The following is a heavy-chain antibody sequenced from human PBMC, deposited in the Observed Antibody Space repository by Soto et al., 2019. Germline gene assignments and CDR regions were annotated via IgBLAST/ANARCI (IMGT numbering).Heavy chain of an antibody. D-gene: IGHD3-10*01. CDR3: AKKVNSGPGSQYFDY. CDR2: FRTSGDGGTT. J-gene: IGHJ4*02. Sequence: GGSLRLSCAASGFTFSSYSTSWVRQAPGKGLEWVSGFRTSGDGGTTYYADSVKGRFTISRDNSKNMLFLQMNSLRAEDTAIYYCAKKVNSGPGSQYFDYWGQGTLVTVSS. CDR1: GFTFSSYS. V-gene: IGHV3-23*01.